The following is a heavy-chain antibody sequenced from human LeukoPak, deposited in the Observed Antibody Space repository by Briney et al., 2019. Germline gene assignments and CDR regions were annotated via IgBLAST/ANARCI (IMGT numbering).Heavy chain of an antibody. J-gene: IGHJ4*02. V-gene: IGHV3-21*01. CDR1: GFTFSSYS. D-gene: IGHD1-26*01. Sequence: PGGSLRLSCAASGFTFSSYSMNWVRQAPGKGLEWVSSSSSGSSYIYYADSVKGRFTISRDNAKNSLYLQMNRLRAEDTAVYYCARDEVGATTEFDYWGQGTLVTVSS. CDR3: ARDEVGATTEFDY. CDR2: SSSGSSYI.